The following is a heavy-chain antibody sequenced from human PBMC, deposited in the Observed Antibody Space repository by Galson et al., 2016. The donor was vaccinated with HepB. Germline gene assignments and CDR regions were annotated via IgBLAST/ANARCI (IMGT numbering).Heavy chain of an antibody. CDR3: AKEGQYGGHFYMDV. CDR2: IWPDASTE. Sequence: SLRLSCAASAFTFSCCGMHWVRQAPGKGLGWVAVIWPDASTEQYADAVKGRFTISRDNSKNTVYLQMNNLRVEDTAVYYFAKEGQYGGHFYMDVWGEGTTVNVSS. V-gene: IGHV3-33*06. CDR1: AFTFSCCG. D-gene: IGHD4-17*01. J-gene: IGHJ6*03.